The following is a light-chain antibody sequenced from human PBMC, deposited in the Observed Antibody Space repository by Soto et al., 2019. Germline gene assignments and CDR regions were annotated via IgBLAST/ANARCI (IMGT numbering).Light chain of an antibody. V-gene: IGKV3-20*01. Sequence: EMVLTQSPGTLSLSPGDRATLSCRASQSVSSSYLAWYQQKPGQAPRLLIYGASSRATGIPDRISGSGSGTDLILTISRLEPEDFALYYCQEYGSSPWTFGQGTKLEIK. CDR2: GAS. J-gene: IGKJ1*01. CDR1: QSVSSSY. CDR3: QEYGSSPWT.